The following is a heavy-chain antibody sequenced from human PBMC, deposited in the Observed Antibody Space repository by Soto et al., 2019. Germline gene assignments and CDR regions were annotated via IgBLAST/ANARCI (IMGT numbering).Heavy chain of an antibody. V-gene: IGHV1-46*01. J-gene: IGHJ5*02. CDR3: ARVEIAAAGQNWFDP. CDR2: INPSGGST. CDR1: GYTFTSYY. D-gene: IGHD6-13*01. Sequence: AASVKVSCKASGYTFTSYYMHWVRQAPGQGLEWMGIINPSGGSTSCAQKFQGRVTMTRDTSTSTVYMELSSLRSEDTAVYYCARVEIAAAGQNWFDPWGQGTLVTVSS.